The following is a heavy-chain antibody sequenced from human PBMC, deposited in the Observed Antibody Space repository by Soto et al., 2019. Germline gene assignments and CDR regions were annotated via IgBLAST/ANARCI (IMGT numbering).Heavy chain of an antibody. CDR3: ATTSFSSSWQRGYNWFDP. J-gene: IGHJ5*02. D-gene: IGHD6-13*01. CDR1: GYTLTELS. CDR2: FDPEDGET. Sequence: ASVKVSCKVSGYTLTELSMHWVRQAPGKGLEWMGGFDPEDGETIYAQKFQGRVTMTEDTSTDTAYMELSSLRSEDTAVYYCATTSFSSSWQRGYNWFDPWGQRTLVTVSS. V-gene: IGHV1-24*01.